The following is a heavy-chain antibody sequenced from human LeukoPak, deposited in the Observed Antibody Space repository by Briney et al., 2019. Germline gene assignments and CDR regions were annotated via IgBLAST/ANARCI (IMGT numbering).Heavy chain of an antibody. V-gene: IGHV3-30*18. CDR1: GFTFSSYW. Sequence: GGSLRLSCAASGFTFSSYWMSWVRQAPGKGLEWVAVISYDGSNKYYADSVKARFTISRDNSQNTVSLQVNNLRIEDTALYYCAKTSLSDGSGHYYYVDVWGKGTTVTVSS. D-gene: IGHD3-3*01. CDR3: AKTSLSDGSGHYYYVDV. J-gene: IGHJ6*03. CDR2: ISYDGSNK.